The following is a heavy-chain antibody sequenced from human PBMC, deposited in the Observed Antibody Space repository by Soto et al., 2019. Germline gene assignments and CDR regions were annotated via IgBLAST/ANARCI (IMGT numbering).Heavy chain of an antibody. J-gene: IGHJ6*02. CDR3: AREGTDGYNYLYYYGMDV. CDR2: IYYSGST. CDR1: GGSVSSGSYY. V-gene: IGHV4-61*01. Sequence: PSETLSLTCTVSGGSVSSGSYYWSWIRQPPGKGLEWIGYIYYSGSTNYNPSLKSRVTISVDTSKNQFSLKLSSVTAADTAVYYCAREGTDGYNYLYYYGMDVWGQGTTVTVPS. D-gene: IGHD5-12*01.